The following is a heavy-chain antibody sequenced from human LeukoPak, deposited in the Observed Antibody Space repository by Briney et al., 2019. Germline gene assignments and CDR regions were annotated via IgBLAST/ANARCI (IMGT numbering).Heavy chain of an antibody. CDR1: GGTFSSYA. D-gene: IGHD6-13*01. J-gene: IGHJ5*02. V-gene: IGHV1-69*05. Sequence: SVKVSCKASGGTFSSYAISWVRQAPGQGLEWMGGIIPIFGTANYAQKFQGRVTMTRNTSISTAYMELSSLRSEDTAVYYCARPYSSSWYWFDPWGQGTLVTVSS. CDR3: ARPYSSSWYWFDP. CDR2: IIPIFGTA.